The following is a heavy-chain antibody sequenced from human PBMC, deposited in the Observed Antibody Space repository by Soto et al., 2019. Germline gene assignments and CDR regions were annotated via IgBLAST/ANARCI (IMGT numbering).Heavy chain of an antibody. CDR1: HYTFTSYG. Sequence: GPEVKKPGASVKVSCKASHYTFTSYGVSWVRQAPGQGLEWMGWISSQNGNTVYAQKFQGRVTLTTDTSTRTAFMELRSPHSADTPLYYCARDPHYNTSDRIDYWGQGTLVTVSS. V-gene: IGHV1-18*01. CDR3: ARDPHYNTSDRIDY. CDR2: ISSQNGNT. D-gene: IGHD3-9*01. J-gene: IGHJ4*02.